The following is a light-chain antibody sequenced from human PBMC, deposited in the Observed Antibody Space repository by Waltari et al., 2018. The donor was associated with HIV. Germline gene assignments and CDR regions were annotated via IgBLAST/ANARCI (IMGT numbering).Light chain of an antibody. CDR3: QQRSNWPPGLT. CDR2: DAS. CDR1: QSVISY. V-gene: IGKV3-11*01. Sequence: EIVLTQPPATLSLSPGERATLPCRASQSVISYLAWYQQKPGQAPRLLIYDASNRATGIPGRFSGSGSATDFYRTISSLEPEDFAVYYCQQRSNWPPGLTFGGGTKVEIK. J-gene: IGKJ4*01.